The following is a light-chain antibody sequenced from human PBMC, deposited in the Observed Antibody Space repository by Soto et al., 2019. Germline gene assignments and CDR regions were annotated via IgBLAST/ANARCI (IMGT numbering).Light chain of an antibody. V-gene: IGKV1-5*03. CDR3: QQYKSFSLT. J-gene: IGKJ4*01. CDR2: TTS. Sequence: DIQMTQSPATLSASVGDRATITCRASQSINNWLAWYQQKPGKAPMLLIYTTSDLESGVPSRFSGSGSGTEFSLTISSLQPDDFATYYCQQYKSFSLTFGGGTKVDIK. CDR1: QSINNW.